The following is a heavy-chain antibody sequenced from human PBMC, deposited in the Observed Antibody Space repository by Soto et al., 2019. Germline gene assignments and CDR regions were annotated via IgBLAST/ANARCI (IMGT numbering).Heavy chain of an antibody. CDR3: ARMGITANFEY. Sequence: SETLSLTCAVYGGSFSGYYWSWIRQPPGKGLEWIGEINHSGSTNYNPSLKSRVTISVDTSKNQFSLKLSSVTAADTAVYYCARMGITANFEYWGQGTLVTVSS. CDR2: INHSGST. CDR1: GGSFSGYY. J-gene: IGHJ4*02. V-gene: IGHV4-34*01. D-gene: IGHD3-16*01.